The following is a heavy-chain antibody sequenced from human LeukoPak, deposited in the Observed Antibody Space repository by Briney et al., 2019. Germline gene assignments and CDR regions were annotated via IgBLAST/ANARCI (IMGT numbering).Heavy chain of an antibody. D-gene: IGHD3-22*01. J-gene: IGHJ4*02. CDR2: ISSSSSYI. CDR3: AREDSSGLYPSFDY. Sequence: PGGSLRLSCAASGFTFSSYSMNWVRQAPGKGLEWVSSISSSSSYIYYADSVKGRFTISRDNAKNSLYLQMNSLKAEDTAVYYCAREDSSGLYPSFDYWGQGTLVTVSS. CDR1: GFTFSSYS. V-gene: IGHV3-21*01.